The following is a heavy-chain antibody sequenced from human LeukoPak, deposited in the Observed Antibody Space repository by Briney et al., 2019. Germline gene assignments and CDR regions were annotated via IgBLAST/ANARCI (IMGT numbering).Heavy chain of an antibody. CDR2: IYTSGST. Sequence: SQTLSLTCTVSGGSISSGSYYWRWIRQPAGKGLEWIGRIYTSGSTNYNPSLKSRVTISVDTSKNQFSLKLSSVTAADTAVYYCARVAFSGYYYYMDVWGKGTTVTVSS. V-gene: IGHV4-61*02. CDR3: ARVAFSGYYYYMDV. D-gene: IGHD3-10*01. J-gene: IGHJ6*03. CDR1: GGSISSGSYY.